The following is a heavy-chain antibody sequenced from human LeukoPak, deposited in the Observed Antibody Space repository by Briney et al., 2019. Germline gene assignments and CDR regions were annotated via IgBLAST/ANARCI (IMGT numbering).Heavy chain of an antibody. D-gene: IGHD3-22*01. CDR2: FYPEDGET. J-gene: IGHJ2*01. Sequence: ASVKVSCKVSGYTLTELSMHWVRQAPGKGLEWMGGFYPEDGETTYAQKFQGRVTMTEDTSTDTAYMELSSLRSEDTAVYYCATGIGRYYYDSSGYYYGLWGRGTLVTVSS. CDR1: GYTLTELS. CDR3: ATGIGRYYYDSSGYYYGL. V-gene: IGHV1-24*01.